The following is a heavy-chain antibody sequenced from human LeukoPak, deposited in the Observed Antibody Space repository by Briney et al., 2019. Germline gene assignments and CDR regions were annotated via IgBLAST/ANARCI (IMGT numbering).Heavy chain of an antibody. CDR2: IRYDGSEK. D-gene: IGHD1-14*01. V-gene: IGHV3-30*02. CDR3: VKGRDHHMDV. CDR1: GFTFSSYA. Sequence: GGSLRLSCAASGFTFSSYAMSWVRQAPGKGLEWVTFIRYDGSEKYYADSVKGRFTISRDNSKNTLYLQLNSLRTEDTAVYYCVKGRDHHMDVWGKGTTVTISS. J-gene: IGHJ6*03.